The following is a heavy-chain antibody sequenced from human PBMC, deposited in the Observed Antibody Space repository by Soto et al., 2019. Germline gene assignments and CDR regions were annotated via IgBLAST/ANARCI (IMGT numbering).Heavy chain of an antibody. J-gene: IGHJ4*02. Sequence: SETLSLTCAVSGDSITSIYHWAWIRQPPGRGLEWVASIYHSGTTYYNPSLKSRVTISVDTSKNQFSLNLRSVTAADSAVYYCARSRVELAAAGIGAFDYWGQGTLVTVSS. CDR2: IYHSGTT. CDR1: GDSITSIYH. V-gene: IGHV4-38-2*01. CDR3: ARSRVELAAAGIGAFDY. D-gene: IGHD6-13*01.